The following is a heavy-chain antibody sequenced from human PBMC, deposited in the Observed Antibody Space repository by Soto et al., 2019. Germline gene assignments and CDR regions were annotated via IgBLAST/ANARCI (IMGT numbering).Heavy chain of an antibody. Sequence: QVQLVQSGAEVKKPGSSVKVSCKASGGTFSSYTISWVRQAPGQGLEWMGRIIPSLGIANYAQKFQGRVTITADKTTSTAYMELSSLRSEDTAVYYCADELYGDYYFDYWGQGTLVTVSS. CDR2: IIPSLGIA. J-gene: IGHJ4*02. CDR1: GGTFSSYT. CDR3: ADELYGDYYFDY. V-gene: IGHV1-69*02. D-gene: IGHD4-17*01.